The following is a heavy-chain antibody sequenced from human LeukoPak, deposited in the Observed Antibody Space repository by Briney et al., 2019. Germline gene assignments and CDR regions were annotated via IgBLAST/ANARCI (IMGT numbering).Heavy chain of an antibody. CDR2: TNPNSGGT. CDR3: ASRDSRGLYYYGSGSYEL. CDR1: GYTFTGYY. V-gene: IGHV1-2*02. Sequence: ASVKVSCKASGYTFTGYYMHWVRQAPGQGLEWMGWTNPNSGGTNYAQKFQGRVTMTRDTSISTAYMELSRLRSDDTAVYYCASRDSRGLYYYGSGSYELWGQGTLVTVSS. D-gene: IGHD3-10*01. J-gene: IGHJ4*02.